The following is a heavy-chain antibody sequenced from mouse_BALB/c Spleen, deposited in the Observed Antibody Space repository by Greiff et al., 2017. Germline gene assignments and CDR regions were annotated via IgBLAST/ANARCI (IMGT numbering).Heavy chain of an antibody. CDR2: IDPETGGT. CDR1: GYTFTDYE. Sequence: LVESGAELVRPGASVTLSCKASGYTFTDYEMHWVKQTPVHGLEWIGAIDPETGGTAYNQKFKGKATLTADKSSSTAYMELRSLTSEDSAVYYCTRSLNYGSSFAYWGQGTLVTVSA. D-gene: IGHD1-1*01. J-gene: IGHJ3*01. V-gene: IGHV1-15*01. CDR3: TRSLNYGSSFAY.